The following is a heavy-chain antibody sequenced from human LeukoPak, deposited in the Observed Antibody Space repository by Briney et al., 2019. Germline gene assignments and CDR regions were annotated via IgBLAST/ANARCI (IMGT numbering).Heavy chain of an antibody. CDR1: GGSISSGNYY. D-gene: IGHD3-16*02. CDR2: IYYSGST. Sequence: SQTLSLTCTVSGGSISSGNYYWSWIRQHPGKGLEWIGYIYYSGSTHYNPSLKSRLTISVDTSKNQFSLKLSSVTAADTAVYYCATDIMITFGGVIVSDYWGQGTLVTVSS. CDR3: ATDIMITFGGVIVSDY. V-gene: IGHV4-31*03. J-gene: IGHJ4*02.